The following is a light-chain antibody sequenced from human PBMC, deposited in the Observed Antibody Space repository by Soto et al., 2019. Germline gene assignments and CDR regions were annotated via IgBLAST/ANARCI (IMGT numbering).Light chain of an antibody. CDR2: DAS. V-gene: IGKV1-33*01. CDR3: QQFDNLPYT. CDR1: QDISNY. J-gene: IGKJ2*01. Sequence: DIQMTQSPSSLSASVGDRVTITCQASQDISNYLNWYQQQPGKAPSLLIYDASSLETGVPSRFSGSGSGTHFTFTISSLQPEDIATYYCQQFDNLPYTFGQGTKLEIK.